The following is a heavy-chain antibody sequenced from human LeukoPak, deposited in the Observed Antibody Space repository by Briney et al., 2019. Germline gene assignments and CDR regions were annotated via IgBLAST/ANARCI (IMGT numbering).Heavy chain of an antibody. J-gene: IGHJ4*02. V-gene: IGHV1-18*01. CDR3: ARDVHCSTTSCFVGLDN. CDR2: ISAYDGRT. CDR1: GFSFNKYG. Sequence: ASVKVSCKASGFSFNKYGFSWVRQAPGQGPEWMGWISAYDGRTNYAQNLQGRVTLTTDSSTTTAYMELRSLRSDDTAVYYCARDVHCSTTSCFVGLDNWGQGTLVTVSS. D-gene: IGHD2-2*01.